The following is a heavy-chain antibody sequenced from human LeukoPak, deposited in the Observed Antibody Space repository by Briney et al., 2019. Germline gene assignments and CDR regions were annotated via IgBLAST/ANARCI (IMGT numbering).Heavy chain of an antibody. CDR2: IIPVLGVA. CDR3: ATGIGTLWSGYYHDY. CDR1: GGTFSTHA. V-gene: IGHV1-69*04. Sequence: SVKVSCKASGGTFSTHAISWVRQAPGQGLEWMGRIIPVLGVANYAQKFQGRVTISADKSTSTAYMEVSSLRSEDTAVYYCATGIGTLWSGYYHDYWGQGTLVTVSS. D-gene: IGHD3-3*01. J-gene: IGHJ4*02.